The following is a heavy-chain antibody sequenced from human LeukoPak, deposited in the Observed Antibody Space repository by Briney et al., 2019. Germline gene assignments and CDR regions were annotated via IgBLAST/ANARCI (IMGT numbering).Heavy chain of an antibody. V-gene: IGHV1-2*02. J-gene: IGHJ4*02. CDR2: INPNSGGT. D-gene: IGHD3-3*01. CDR1: GYTFTGYY. CDR3: ARFPAGGVVIRKYYFDY. Sequence: GASVKVSCKASGYTFTGYYIHWVRQAPGQGLEWMGWINPNSGGTNYAQKFQGRVTMTRDTSISTAYMELSRLRYDDTAVFYCARFPAGGVVIRKYYFDYWGQGTLVTVSS.